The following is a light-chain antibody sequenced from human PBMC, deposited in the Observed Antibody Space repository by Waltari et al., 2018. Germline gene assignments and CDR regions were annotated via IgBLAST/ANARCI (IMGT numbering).Light chain of an antibody. CDR2: GAS. CDR3: QQYGSSPWT. V-gene: IGKV3-20*01. Sequence: EIVLTQSPGTLSLSPGERATLSCRASQSVSSSYLAWYQQKPVQAPRVLIHGASNRATGIPDRFSCSGSGTDFTLTISRLEPEDFAVYYCQQYGSSPWTFGQGTKVEIK. J-gene: IGKJ1*01. CDR1: QSVSSSY.